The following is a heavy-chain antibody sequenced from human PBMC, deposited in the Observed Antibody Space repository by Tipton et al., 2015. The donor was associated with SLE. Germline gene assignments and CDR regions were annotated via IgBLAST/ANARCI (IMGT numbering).Heavy chain of an antibody. Sequence: TLSLTCTVSGGSISSYYWSWIRQPPGKGLEWIGRIYTSGSTNYNPSLKSRVTMSVDTSKNQFSLKLSSVTAADTAVYYCARDSGDSSSWYLDYWGQGTLVTVSS. CDR1: GGSISSYY. CDR3: ARDSGDSSSWYLDY. CDR2: IYTSGST. J-gene: IGHJ4*02. V-gene: IGHV4-4*07. D-gene: IGHD6-13*01.